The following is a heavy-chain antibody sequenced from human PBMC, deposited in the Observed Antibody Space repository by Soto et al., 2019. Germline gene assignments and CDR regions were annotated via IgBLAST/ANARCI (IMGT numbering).Heavy chain of an antibody. CDR3: ARAGAMATAGSTTSPYRFDY. V-gene: IGHV1-69*13. J-gene: IGHJ4*02. CDR2: IIPIFGTA. CDR1: GGTFSSYA. Sequence: SVKVSCKASGGTFSSYAISWVRQAPGQGLEWMGGIIPIFGTANYAQKFQGRVTITADESTSTAYMELSSLRSEDTAVYYCARAGAMATAGSTTSPYRFDYWGQGTQVTVSS. D-gene: IGHD5-12*01.